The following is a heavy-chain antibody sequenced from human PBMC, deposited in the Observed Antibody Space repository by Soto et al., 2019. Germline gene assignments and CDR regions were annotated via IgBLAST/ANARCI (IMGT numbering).Heavy chain of an antibody. V-gene: IGHV2-26*01. D-gene: IGHD1-7*01. CDR3: ARIPMGTTFDY. CDR2: IFSHDEK. CDR1: GFSLSKGRMG. Sequence: SGPPLVNPTETLTLTCTVSGFSLSKGRMGVSWIRQPPGKALEWLAHIFSHDEKSYSTSLRSGLSISQDTAKSQVVLTMTNMDPDDTATYFCARIPMGTTFDYWGQGILVTVSS. J-gene: IGHJ4*02.